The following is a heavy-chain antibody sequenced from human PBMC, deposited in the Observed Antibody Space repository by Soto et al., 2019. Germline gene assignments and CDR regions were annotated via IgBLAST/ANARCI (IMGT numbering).Heavy chain of an antibody. V-gene: IGHV4-39*01. J-gene: IGHJ4*02. CDR3: ARHEAPSGWYFDY. Sequence: QLQLQESGPGLVKPSETLSLTCTVSGGSISSSSYYWGWIRQPPGKGLEWIGSIYYSGSTYYNPSLKSRVTISVDTSKHQFSLKLSSVTAADTAVYYWARHEAPSGWYFDYWGQGTLVTVSS. D-gene: IGHD6-19*01. CDR2: IYYSGST. CDR1: GGSISSSSYY.